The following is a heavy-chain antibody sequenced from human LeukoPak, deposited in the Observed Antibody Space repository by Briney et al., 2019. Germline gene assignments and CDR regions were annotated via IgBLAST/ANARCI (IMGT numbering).Heavy chain of an antibody. D-gene: IGHD2-15*01. J-gene: IGHJ3*02. CDR2: IYSGGST. Sequence: GGSLRLSCAASGFTVSSNYMSWVRQAPGKGLEWVSVIYSGGSTYYADSVKGRFTISRDNSKNTLYLQMNSLRAEDTAVYYCARGYCSGGSCYGFPIWGQGTMVTVSS. CDR3: ARGYCSGGSCYGFPI. CDR1: GFTVSSNY. V-gene: IGHV3-66*01.